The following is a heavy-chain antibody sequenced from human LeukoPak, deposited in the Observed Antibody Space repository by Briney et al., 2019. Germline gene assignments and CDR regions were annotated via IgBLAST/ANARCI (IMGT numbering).Heavy chain of an antibody. D-gene: IGHD3-22*01. CDR2: IYASGNT. V-gene: IGHV4-4*07. J-gene: IGHJ4*02. CDR3: ARHSTPHYYDSHFDH. Sequence: SETLSLTCTVSGGSISSYYWSWVRQPAGKGLEWIGRIYASGNTNYNPSLKGRVTMTVDTSKNQFSLNLSSVTAADTAVYFCARHSTPHYYDSHFDHWGQGTPVTVSS. CDR1: GGSISSYY.